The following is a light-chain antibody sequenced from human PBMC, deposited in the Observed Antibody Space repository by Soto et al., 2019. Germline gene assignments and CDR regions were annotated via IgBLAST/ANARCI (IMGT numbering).Light chain of an antibody. CDR2: LGS. V-gene: IGKV2-28*01. CDR1: QSLLHSNGYNY. Sequence: DIVMTQSPLSLPVTPGEPASISCRSSQSLLHSNGYNYLDWYLQKPGQSPQLMIYLGSNRASGVTDRFSGSGSGTDFTLKISRVEAEDVGLYYCMQSLQTPYTFGQGTKLQIK. J-gene: IGKJ2*01. CDR3: MQSLQTPYT.